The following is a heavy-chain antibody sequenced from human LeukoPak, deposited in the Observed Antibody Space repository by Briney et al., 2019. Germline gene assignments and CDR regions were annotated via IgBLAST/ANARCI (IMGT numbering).Heavy chain of an antibody. CDR1: GFTFSDYY. V-gene: IGHV3-11*01. J-gene: IGHJ4*02. CDR2: ISSSGSTI. D-gene: IGHD3-22*01. CDR3: ARAHDYYDSTRIDY. Sequence: GGSLRLPCAASGFTFSDYYMSWIRQAPGKGLEWVSYISSSGSTIYYADSVKGRFTISRDNAKNSLYLQMNSLRAEDTAVYYCARAHDYYDSTRIDYWGQGTLVTVSS.